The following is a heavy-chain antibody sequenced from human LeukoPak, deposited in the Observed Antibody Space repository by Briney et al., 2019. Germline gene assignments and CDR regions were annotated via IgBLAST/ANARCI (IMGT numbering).Heavy chain of an antibody. V-gene: IGHV1-2*02. D-gene: IGHD3-16*02. J-gene: IGHJ3*02. CDR3: ARRAGYDYVWGSYQEYAFDI. CDR1: GYTFIGYY. Sequence: ASVKVSCKASGYTFIGYYIHWVRQAPGQGLEWMGWINPHSGGTDYAQKFQGRVTMTRDTSTSTVYMELSSLRSEDTAVYYCARRAGYDYVWGSYQEYAFDIWGQGTMVTVSS. CDR2: INPHSGGT.